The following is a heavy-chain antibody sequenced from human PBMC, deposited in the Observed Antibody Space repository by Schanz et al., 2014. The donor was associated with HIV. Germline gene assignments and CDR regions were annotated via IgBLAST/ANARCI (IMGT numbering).Heavy chain of an antibody. V-gene: IGHV1-2*02. J-gene: IGHJ4*02. CDR3: AGDGGSTGDYFDS. Sequence: QVQLVQPGAEVRKPGASVKVSCKASGYRFTDYSIHWVRQAPGQGLVWMGWINPNSGDTKYEQKFQDRVTMTRDMSINTVYMELTRLRSDDTAVFFCAGDGGSTGDYFDSWGQGTLVTVSS. CDR1: GYRFTDYS. CDR2: INPNSGDT. D-gene: IGHD7-27*01.